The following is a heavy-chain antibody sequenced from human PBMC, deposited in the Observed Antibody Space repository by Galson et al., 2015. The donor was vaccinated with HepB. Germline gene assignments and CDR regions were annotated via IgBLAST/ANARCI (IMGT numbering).Heavy chain of an antibody. J-gene: IGHJ2*01. D-gene: IGHD6-19*01. CDR2: IKSKTDGGTT. Sequence: SLRLSCAASGFTFSNAWMSWVRQAPGKGLEWVGRIKSKTDGGTTDYAAPVKGRFTISRDDSKNTLYLQMNSLKTEDTAVYYCTTALYSSGWYPFYWYFNLWGRGTLVTVSS. CDR3: TTALYSSGWYPFYWYFNL. V-gene: IGHV3-15*01. CDR1: GFTFSNAW.